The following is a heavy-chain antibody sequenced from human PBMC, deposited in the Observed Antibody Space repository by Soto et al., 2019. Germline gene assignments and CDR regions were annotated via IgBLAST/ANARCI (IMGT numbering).Heavy chain of an antibody. CDR2: IYHSGSA. D-gene: IGHD2-2*01. CDR1: GGSFSGYY. Sequence: SETLSLTCAVYGGSFSGYYWTWIRQPPGTGLEWIGYIYHSGSASYNPSLKSRVTISVDGSKNHFSLQLSSVTAADTAVYFCARGRLLPAVNFDYWGQGTLVTVSS. CDR3: ARGRLLPAVNFDY. V-gene: IGHV4-34*01. J-gene: IGHJ4*02.